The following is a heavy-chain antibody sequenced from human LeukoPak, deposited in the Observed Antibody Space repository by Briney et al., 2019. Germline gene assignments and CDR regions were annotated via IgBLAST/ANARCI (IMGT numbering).Heavy chain of an antibody. CDR2: IYYSGST. J-gene: IGHJ4*02. CDR3: ATWKIAAADNYFDY. D-gene: IGHD6-13*01. CDR1: GGSISSYY. Sequence: SETLSLTCTVSGGSISSYYWSWIRQPPGKGLEWIGYIYYSGSTNYNPSLKSRVTISVDTSKNQFPLKLSSVTAADTAVYYCATWKIAAADNYFDYWGQGTLVTVSS. V-gene: IGHV4-59*08.